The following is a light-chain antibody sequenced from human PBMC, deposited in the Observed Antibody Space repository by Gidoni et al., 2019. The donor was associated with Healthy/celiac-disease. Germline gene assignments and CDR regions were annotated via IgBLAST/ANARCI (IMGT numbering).Light chain of an antibody. CDR2: GAS. Sequence: EIVLTQSPGTLSLSPGERATLSCRASQSVSSSYLAWYQQKPGQAPRLLIYGASSRATGIPDRFSGSGSGTDFTLTISRLELEDFAVYYCQQYGSSPRVTFXGXTKVEIK. CDR1: QSVSSSY. J-gene: IGKJ4*01. V-gene: IGKV3-20*01. CDR3: QQYGSSPRVT.